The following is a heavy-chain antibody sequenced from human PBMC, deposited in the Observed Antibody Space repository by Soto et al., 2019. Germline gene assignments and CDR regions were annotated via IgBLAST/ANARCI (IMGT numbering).Heavy chain of an antibody. V-gene: IGHV4-38-2*01. Sequence: ASETPSPPRAVSGFPLSRGYYWGWVRQSPRVGLDWFCCFYHGGSTYYNPSLKSRVTISVASSKNKFSLRLTSVTAAGTVIYYCARNSYDNSWTGYQRDFDLWGQGTVVTVSS. CDR3: ARNSYDNSWTGYQRDFDL. J-gene: IGHJ4*02. CDR1: GFPLSRGYY. D-gene: IGHD3-3*01. CDR2: FYHGGST.